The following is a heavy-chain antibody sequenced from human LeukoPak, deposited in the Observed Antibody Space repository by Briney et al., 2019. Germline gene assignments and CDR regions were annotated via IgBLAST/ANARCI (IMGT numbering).Heavy chain of an antibody. D-gene: IGHD4-17*01. CDR3: ARGRGTTTVTTYYFDY. J-gene: IGHJ4*02. CDR1: GYSISSGYY. Sequence: SETLSLTCAVSGYSISSGYYWSWIRQPPGKGLELIGYIYYSGSTNYNPSLKSRVTISVDTSKNQFSLNLSSVTAADTAVYYCARGRGTTTVTTYYFDYWGQGTLVTVSS. CDR2: IYYSGST. V-gene: IGHV4-38-2*01.